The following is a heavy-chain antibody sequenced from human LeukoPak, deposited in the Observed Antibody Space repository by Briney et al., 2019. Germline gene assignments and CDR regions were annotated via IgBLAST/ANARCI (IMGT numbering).Heavy chain of an antibody. CDR3: ATADTAMVSSLGY. J-gene: IGHJ4*02. D-gene: IGHD5-18*01. CDR1: GGSISSGGYY. CDR2: IYYSGST. V-gene: IGHV4-31*03. Sequence: SETLSLTCTVSGGSISSGGYYWSWIRQHPGQGLEWIGYIYYSGSTYYNPSLKSRVTISVDTSKNQFSLKLSSVTAADTAVYYCATADTAMVSSLGYWGQGTLVTVSS.